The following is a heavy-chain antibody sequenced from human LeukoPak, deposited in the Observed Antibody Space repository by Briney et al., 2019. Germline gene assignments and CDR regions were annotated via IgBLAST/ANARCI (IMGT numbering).Heavy chain of an antibody. CDR2: INHSGST. Sequence: SETLSLTCAVYGGSFSGYYWSWIRQPPGKGRGWIGEINHSGSTNYNPSLKSRVTISVDTSKNQFSLKLSSVTAADTAVYYCARRNWNYEIDPWGQGTLVTVSS. CDR1: GGSFSGYY. D-gene: IGHD1-7*01. J-gene: IGHJ5*02. V-gene: IGHV4-34*01. CDR3: ARRNWNYEIDP.